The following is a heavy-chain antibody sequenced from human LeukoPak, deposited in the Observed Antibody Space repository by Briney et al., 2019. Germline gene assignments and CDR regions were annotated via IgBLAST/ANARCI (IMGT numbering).Heavy chain of an antibody. CDR2: IYYSGST. CDR3: ARLSSYSSGWYVARWFDP. D-gene: IGHD6-19*01. V-gene: IGHV4-39*07. J-gene: IGHJ5*02. Sequence: SETLSLTCTVSGGSTSSSSYYWGWIRQPPGKGLEWIGSIYYSGSTYYNPSLKSRVTISVDTSKNQFSLKLSSVTAADTAVYYCARLSSYSSGWYVARWFDPWGQGTLVTVSS. CDR1: GGSTSSSSYY.